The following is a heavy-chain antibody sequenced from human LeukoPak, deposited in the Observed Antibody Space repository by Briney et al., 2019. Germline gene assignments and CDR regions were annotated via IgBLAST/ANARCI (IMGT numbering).Heavy chain of an antibody. CDR1: GYTFTSYG. CDR2: ISAYNGNT. CDR3: ARDRGWWELGDSPDAFDI. Sequence: GASVKVSCKASGYTFTSYGISWVRQAPGQGLEWMGWISAYNGNTNYAQKLQGRVTMTTDTSTSTAYMELRSLRSDDTAVYYCARDRGWWELGDSPDAFDIWGQGTMVTVSS. J-gene: IGHJ3*02. D-gene: IGHD1-26*01. V-gene: IGHV1-18*01.